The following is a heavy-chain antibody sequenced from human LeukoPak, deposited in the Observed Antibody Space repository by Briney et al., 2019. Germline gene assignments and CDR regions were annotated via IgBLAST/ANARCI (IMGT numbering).Heavy chain of an antibody. Sequence: DSVKGRFTISRDSAKNSLYLQMNSLRAEDTAVYYCARYTSLDYWGQGTLVTVSS. D-gene: IGHD1-14*01. CDR3: ARYTSLDY. V-gene: IGHV3-48*01. J-gene: IGHJ4*02.